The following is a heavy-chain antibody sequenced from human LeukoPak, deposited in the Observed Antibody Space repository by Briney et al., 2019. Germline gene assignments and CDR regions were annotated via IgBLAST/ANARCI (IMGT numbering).Heavy chain of an antibody. J-gene: IGHJ5*02. D-gene: IGHD5-18*01. Sequence: APMKASCKASGYTFTGYYMHWVRQAPGQGLQWMGWINPNSGDVNYAQKSQDRVTMTRDTSITTAYMELSRLTSDDTAVYYCARGPFRNVDIAMVAFRFDPWGQGTLVTVSS. CDR1: GYTFTGYY. CDR2: INPNSGDV. CDR3: ARGPFRNVDIAMVAFRFDP. V-gene: IGHV1-2*02.